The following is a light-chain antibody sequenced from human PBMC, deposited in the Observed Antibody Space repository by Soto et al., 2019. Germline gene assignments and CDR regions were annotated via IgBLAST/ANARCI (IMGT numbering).Light chain of an antibody. CDR2: RAS. CDR1: QSVSSN. J-gene: IGKJ5*01. Sequence: IVMTQSPATLSVSPGERATLSCMASQSVSSNYLAWYQQKPGQTPKVLIYRASTRATGIPDRFSGSGSGTEFTLTISSLQSEDFAVYYCQQYNNWPTFGQGTRLEIK. CDR3: QQYNNWPT. V-gene: IGKV3D-15*01.